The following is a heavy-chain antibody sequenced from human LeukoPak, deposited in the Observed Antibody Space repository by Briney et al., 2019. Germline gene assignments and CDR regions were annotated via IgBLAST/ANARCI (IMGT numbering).Heavy chain of an antibody. CDR3: IGDYYYMDV. CDR2: IRSKAYGGTT. V-gene: IGHV3-49*04. Sequence: GGSLRLSCTASGFTFGDYAMSWVRQAPGKGLEWVGFIRSKAYGGTTEYAASVKGRFTISRDDSKSIAYLQMNSLKTEDTAVYYCIGDYYYMDVWGKGTTVTVSS. CDR1: GFTFGDYA. J-gene: IGHJ6*03.